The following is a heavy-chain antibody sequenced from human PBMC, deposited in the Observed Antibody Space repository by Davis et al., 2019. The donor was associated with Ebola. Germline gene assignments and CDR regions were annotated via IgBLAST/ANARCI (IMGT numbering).Heavy chain of an antibody. Sequence: AASVKVSCKASGGTFSSYAINWVRQATGQGLEWMGWMNPNSGNTGYAQKFQGRVTMTRNTSISTAYMELSSLRSDDTAVYYCARDTGSYPFDYWGQGTLVTVSS. CDR2: MNPNSGNT. V-gene: IGHV1-8*02. J-gene: IGHJ4*02. CDR3: ARDTGSYPFDY. CDR1: GGTFSSYA. D-gene: IGHD1-26*01.